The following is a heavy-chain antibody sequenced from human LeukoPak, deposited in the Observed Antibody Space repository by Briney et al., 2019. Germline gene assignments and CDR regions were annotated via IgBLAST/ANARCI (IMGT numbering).Heavy chain of an antibody. V-gene: IGHV3-7*01. CDR1: GFTFSSYW. CDR3: ARDPLPENYDFWSGPQFRFDY. D-gene: IGHD3-3*01. CDR2: IKQDGSEK. J-gene: IGHJ4*02. Sequence: GGSLRLSCAASGFTFSSYWMSWVRQAPGKGLEWVANIKQDGSEKYYVDSVKGRFTISRDNAKNSLYLQMNSLRAEDTAVYYCARDPLPENYDFWSGPQFRFDYWGQGTLVTVSS.